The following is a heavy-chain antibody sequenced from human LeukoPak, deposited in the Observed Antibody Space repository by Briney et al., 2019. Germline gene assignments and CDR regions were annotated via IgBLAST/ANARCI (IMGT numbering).Heavy chain of an antibody. V-gene: IGHV3-30*04. J-gene: IGHJ3*02. CDR2: ISYDGSNK. D-gene: IGHD2-21*02. CDR1: GFTFSSYA. CDR3: ARLPHVVVTALDAFDI. Sequence: PGGSLRLSCAASGFTFSSYAMHWVRQAPGKGLEWVAVISYDGSNKYYADSVKGRFTISRDNSKNTLYLQMNSLRAEDTAVYYCARLPHVVVTALDAFDIWGQGTMVTVSS.